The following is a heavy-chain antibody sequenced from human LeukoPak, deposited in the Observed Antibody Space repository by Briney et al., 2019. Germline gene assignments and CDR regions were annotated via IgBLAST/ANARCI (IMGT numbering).Heavy chain of an antibody. J-gene: IGHJ2*01. Sequence: GGSLRLSCAASGFTFSDYYMSWIRQAPGKGLEWVSYISGSGSTIYYADSVKGRFTISRDNAKNSLYLQMNSLRAEDKAVYYCARDSRPELELGPYRYFDLWGRGTLVTVSS. V-gene: IGHV3-11*01. CDR3: ARDSRPELELGPYRYFDL. CDR2: ISGSGSTI. CDR1: GFTFSDYY. D-gene: IGHD1-7*01.